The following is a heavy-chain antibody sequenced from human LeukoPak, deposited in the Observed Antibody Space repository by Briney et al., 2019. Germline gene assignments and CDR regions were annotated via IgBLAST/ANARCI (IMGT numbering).Heavy chain of an antibody. D-gene: IGHD3-10*01. Sequence: SETLSLTCTVSGGSISSYYWSWIRQPPEKGLEWIGYIYYSGSTNYNPSLKSRVTISVDTSKNQFSLKLSSVTAADTAVYYCARGEANTMVRGPPEYWGQGTLVTVSS. J-gene: IGHJ4*02. CDR2: IYYSGST. CDR1: GGSISSYY. CDR3: ARGEANTMVRGPPEY. V-gene: IGHV4-59*01.